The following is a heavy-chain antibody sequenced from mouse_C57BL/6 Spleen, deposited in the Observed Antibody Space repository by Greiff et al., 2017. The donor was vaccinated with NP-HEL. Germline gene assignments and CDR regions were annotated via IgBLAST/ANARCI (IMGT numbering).Heavy chain of an antibody. D-gene: IGHD2-5*01. Sequence: VQLQQSGAELVRPGASVKLSCKASGYTFTGYGISWVKQRPGQGLEWIGELIPGSGSTNYNEKFKGKATFTADTYSSTAYMQLRSLITEDSAIYYCAREKYSTYVGYYAMDYWGQGTSVTVSS. V-gene: IGHV1-9*01. J-gene: IGHJ4*01. CDR1: GYTFTGYG. CDR3: AREKYSTYVGYYAMDY. CDR2: LIPGSGST.